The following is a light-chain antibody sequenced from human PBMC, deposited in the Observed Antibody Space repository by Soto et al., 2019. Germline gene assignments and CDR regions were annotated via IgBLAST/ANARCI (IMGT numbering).Light chain of an antibody. J-gene: IGKJ1*01. CDR1: QSVTSN. Sequence: EIVLTQLPGTLSLSPGERSTLSCRASQSVTSNLAWYQQKPGQAPSLLIYGASTRATDVPDRFSGSGSGADFTLSISRLEPEDFAVYYCQQYGSSPPRTFGQGTQVDIK. CDR2: GAS. V-gene: IGKV3-20*01. CDR3: QQYGSSPPRT.